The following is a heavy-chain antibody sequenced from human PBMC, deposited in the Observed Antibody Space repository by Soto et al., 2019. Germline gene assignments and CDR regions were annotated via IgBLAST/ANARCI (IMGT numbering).Heavy chain of an antibody. J-gene: IGHJ5*02. D-gene: IGHD4-17*01. CDR3: AGVGLATVTTHNWFDP. Sequence: LSLTCAVSGGSISSSNWWSWVRQPPGKGLEWIGEIYHSGSTNYNPSLKSRVTISVDKSKNQFSLKLSSVTAADTAVYYCAGVGLATVTTHNWFDPWGQGTLVTVSS. CDR2: IYHSGST. CDR1: GGSISSSNW. V-gene: IGHV4-4*02.